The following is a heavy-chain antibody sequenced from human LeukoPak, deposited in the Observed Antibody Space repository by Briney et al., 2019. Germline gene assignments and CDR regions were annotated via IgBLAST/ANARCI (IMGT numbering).Heavy chain of an antibody. D-gene: IGHD2-8*01. CDR3: AKDPDCTSGICYTFFDY. CDR1: GFTFSSYS. Sequence: PGGSLRLSCAASGFTFSSYSMNWVRQAPGKGLEWVSSISSSSSYIYYADSVKGRFTISRDNSKKTLHLQMNSLRAEDTAVYYCAKDPDCTSGICYTFFDYWGQGTLVTVSS. J-gene: IGHJ4*02. CDR2: ISSSSSYI. V-gene: IGHV3-21*04.